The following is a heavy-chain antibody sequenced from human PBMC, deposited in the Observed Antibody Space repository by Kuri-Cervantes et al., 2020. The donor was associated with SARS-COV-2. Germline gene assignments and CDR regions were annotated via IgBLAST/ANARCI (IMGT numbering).Heavy chain of an antibody. CDR3: ARHLSVLRFLEWATNWFDP. J-gene: IGHJ5*02. D-gene: IGHD3-3*01. V-gene: IGHV4-38-2*01. CDR2: IYHSGGT. Sequence: SQTLSLTCAVSGYSISSGYYWGWIRQPPGKGLEWIGSIYHSGGTYYNPSLKSRVTISVDTSKNQFSLKLSSVTAADTAVYYCARHLSVLRFLEWATNWFDPWGQGTLVTVSS. CDR1: GYSISSGYY.